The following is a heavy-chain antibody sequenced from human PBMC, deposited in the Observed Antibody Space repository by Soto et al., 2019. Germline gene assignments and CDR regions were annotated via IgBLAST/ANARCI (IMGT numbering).Heavy chain of an antibody. Sequence: TGGFLRLSCAASGVTFISYAMSWVRQAPGKGLEWVSAISGSGGSTYYADSVKGRFTISRDNSKNTLYLQMNSLRAEDTAVYYCAKDEPAAAGNYYGMDVWGQGTTVTVSS. CDR2: ISGSGGST. V-gene: IGHV3-23*01. CDR3: AKDEPAAAGNYYGMDV. J-gene: IGHJ6*02. CDR1: GVTFISYA. D-gene: IGHD6-13*01.